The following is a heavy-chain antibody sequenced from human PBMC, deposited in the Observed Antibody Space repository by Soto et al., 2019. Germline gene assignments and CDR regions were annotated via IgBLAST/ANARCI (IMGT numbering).Heavy chain of an antibody. CDR1: GGSISSSSYY. J-gene: IGHJ1*01. Sequence: PSETLSLTCTVSGGSISSSSYYWGWIRQPPGKGLEWIGSIYYSGSTYYNPSLKSRVTISVDTSKNQFSLKLSSVTAADTAVYYCARHEPQAEYFQHWGQGTLVTVSS. CDR2: IYYSGST. CDR3: ARHEPQAEYFQH. V-gene: IGHV4-39*01.